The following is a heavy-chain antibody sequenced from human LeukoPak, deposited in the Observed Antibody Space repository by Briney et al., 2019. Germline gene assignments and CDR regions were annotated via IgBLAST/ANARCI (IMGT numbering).Heavy chain of an antibody. CDR3: ARGPKYSSSSAVRYNWFDP. CDR1: GYTFTSYD. CDR2: MNPNSGNT. J-gene: IGHJ5*02. V-gene: IGHV1-8*01. D-gene: IGHD6-6*01. Sequence: ASVKVSCKASGYTFTSYDINWVRQATGQGLEWTGWMNPNSGNTGYAQKFQGGVTMTRNTSISTAYMELSSLRSEDTAVYYCARGPKYSSSSAVRYNWFDPWGQGTLVTVSS.